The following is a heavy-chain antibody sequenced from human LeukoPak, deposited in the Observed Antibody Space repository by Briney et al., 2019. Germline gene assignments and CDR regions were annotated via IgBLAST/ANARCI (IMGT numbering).Heavy chain of an antibody. J-gene: IGHJ6*03. CDR1: GFTFSSYA. Sequence: GGSLRLSCAASGFTFSSYAMSWVRQAPGKGLEWVSAISGGGGGTYYADSVRGRFTISRDNSKNTLYLQMNSLRAEDTAVYYCAKEGFRYHYYMDVWGKGITVTVSS. V-gene: IGHV3-23*01. CDR3: AKEGFRYHYYMDV. CDR2: ISGGGGGT. D-gene: IGHD1-14*01.